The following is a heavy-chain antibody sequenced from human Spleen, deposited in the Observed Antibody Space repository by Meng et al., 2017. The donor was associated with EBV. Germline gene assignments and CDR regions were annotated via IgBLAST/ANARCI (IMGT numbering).Heavy chain of an antibody. D-gene: IGHD2-15*01. Sequence: QVQLVQSGPEVKNPGXSVKVSGKTSGYTFTSFGLSWVRQAPGQGLEWMGWINVYNGNRKYAQKFQGRVTMATDTPTNTGYMELRSLRSDDTAMYYCARDWICSGGSCYSDYWGQGTLVTVSS. CDR1: GYTFTSFG. CDR2: INVYNGNR. J-gene: IGHJ4*02. CDR3: ARDWICSGGSCYSDY. V-gene: IGHV1-18*01.